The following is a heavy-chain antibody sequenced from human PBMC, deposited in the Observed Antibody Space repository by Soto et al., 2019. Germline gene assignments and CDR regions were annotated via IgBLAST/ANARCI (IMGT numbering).Heavy chain of an antibody. J-gene: IGHJ1*01. Sequence: GGSLRLSCAASGFTFSSYAMSWVRQAPGKGLEWVSAISGSGGSTYYADSVKGRFTISRDNSKNTLDLQMNSLRAEDTAVYYCSATKSNAEYFQHWGQGTLVTVSS. D-gene: IGHD4-4*01. CDR3: SATKSNAEYFQH. V-gene: IGHV3-23*01. CDR2: ISGSGGST. CDR1: GFTFSSYA.